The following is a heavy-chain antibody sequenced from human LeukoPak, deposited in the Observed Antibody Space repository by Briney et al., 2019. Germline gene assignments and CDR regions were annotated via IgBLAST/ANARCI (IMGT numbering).Heavy chain of an antibody. CDR2: ISAYNGNT. J-gene: IGHJ3*02. Sequence: ASVKVSCKASGYTFTSYGISWVRQAPGQGLEWMGWISAYNGNTNYAQKLQGRVTMTTDTSTSTAYMELRSLRSDDTAVYYCARGRAVLGYLPPPHAAFDIWGQGTMVTVSS. CDR3: ARGRAVLGYLPPPHAAFDI. CDR1: GYTFTSYG. D-gene: IGHD2-15*01. V-gene: IGHV1-18*01.